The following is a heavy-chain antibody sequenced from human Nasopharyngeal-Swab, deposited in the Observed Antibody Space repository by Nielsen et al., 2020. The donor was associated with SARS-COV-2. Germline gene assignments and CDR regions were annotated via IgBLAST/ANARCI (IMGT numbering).Heavy chain of an antibody. CDR3: ARAGGYCSGGSCRRHYYFDY. CDR2: IYYSGST. D-gene: IGHD2-15*01. Sequence: RQAPGKGLEWIGYIYYSGSTYYNPSLKSRVTISVDTSKNQFSLKLNSVTAADTAVYYCARAGGYCSGGSCRRHYYFDYWGQGTLVTVSS. V-gene: IGHV4-31*02. J-gene: IGHJ4*02.